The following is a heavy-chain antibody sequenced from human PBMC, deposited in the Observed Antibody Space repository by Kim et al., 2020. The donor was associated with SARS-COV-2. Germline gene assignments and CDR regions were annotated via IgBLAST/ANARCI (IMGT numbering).Heavy chain of an antibody. Sequence: SETLSLTCTVSGGSISSGDYYWSWIRQPPGKGLEWIGYIYYSGSTYYNPSLKSRVTISVDTSKNQFSLKLSSVTAADTAVYYCAREPIMTTVTKEGWLDPGGQGTLVTVSS. J-gene: IGHJ5*02. CDR2: IYYSGST. CDR1: GGSISSGDYY. D-gene: IGHD4-17*01. V-gene: IGHV4-30-4*01. CDR3: AREPIMTTVTKEGWLDP.